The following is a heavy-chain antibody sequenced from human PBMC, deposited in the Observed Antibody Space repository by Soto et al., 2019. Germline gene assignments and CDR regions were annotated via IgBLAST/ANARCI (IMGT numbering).Heavy chain of an antibody. J-gene: IGHJ3*02. V-gene: IGHV3-11*01. CDR2: ISSSGSTI. CDR1: GFTFSDYY. Sequence: QVQLVESGGGLVKPGGSLRLSCAASGFTFSDYYMSWIRQAPGKGLEWVSYISSSGSTIYYADSVKGRFTISRDSAKNSLYLQMNSLRAEDTAVYYCARELTYYYGSGSYPHDAFDIWGQGTMVTVSS. CDR3: ARELTYYYGSGSYPHDAFDI. D-gene: IGHD3-10*01.